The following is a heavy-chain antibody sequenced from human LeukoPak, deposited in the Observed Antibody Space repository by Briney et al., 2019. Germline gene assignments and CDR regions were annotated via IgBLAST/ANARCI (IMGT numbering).Heavy chain of an antibody. CDR3: ARVPKVRDDYVWGSYRYVY. CDR2: INPNSGGT. CDR1: GYTFTDYY. D-gene: IGHD3-16*02. V-gene: IGHV1-2*02. J-gene: IGHJ4*02. Sequence: ASVKVSCKASGYTFTDYYMHWVRQAPGQGLEWMGWINPNSGGTNYAQKFQGRVTMTRDTSISTAYMELSRLRSDDTAVYYCARVPKVRDDYVWGSYRYVYWGQGTLVTVSS.